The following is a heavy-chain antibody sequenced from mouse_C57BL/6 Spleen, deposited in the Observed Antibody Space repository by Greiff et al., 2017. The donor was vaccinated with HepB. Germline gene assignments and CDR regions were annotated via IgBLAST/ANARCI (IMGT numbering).Heavy chain of an antibody. CDR3: ARGGY. CDR1: GYTFTSYW. Sequence: VQLQQSGAELVKPGASVKISCKTSGYTFTSYWMNWVKQRPGKGLEWIGQIYPGDGDINYNGKFKGKATLTADKSSGTAYMQLNSLTSEDSAVYFWARGGYWGQGTTLTVTS. CDR2: IYPGDGDI. V-gene: IGHV1-80*01. J-gene: IGHJ2*01.